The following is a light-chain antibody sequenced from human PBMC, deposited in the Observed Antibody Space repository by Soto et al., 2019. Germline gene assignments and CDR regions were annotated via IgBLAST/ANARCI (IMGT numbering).Light chain of an antibody. CDR3: QQYGSSPLYS. CDR1: QSVSSSY. J-gene: IGKJ2*03. Sequence: EIVLTQSTGTLSLSPGERATLSCRASQSVSSSYLAWYQQKPGQAPRLLIYGASSRATGIPDRVSGSGSGTDFNLTISRLEPEDFAVYYCQQYGSSPLYSFGKEPKLEIK. V-gene: IGKV3-20*01. CDR2: GAS.